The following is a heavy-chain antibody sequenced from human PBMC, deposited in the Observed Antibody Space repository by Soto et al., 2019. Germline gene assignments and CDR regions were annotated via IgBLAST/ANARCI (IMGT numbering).Heavy chain of an antibody. CDR3: ARVWGYSYGLASDI. Sequence: PSETLSLTYAVAGDSISDYYCMWIRQPPGKGLEWIGYIYHSGSTYYNPSLKSRVTISVDRSKSQFSLKLSSVTAADTAVYYCARVWGYSYGLASDIWGQGTMVPVSS. D-gene: IGHD5-18*01. CDR1: GDSISDYY. V-gene: IGHV4-30-2*01. J-gene: IGHJ3*02. CDR2: IYHSGST.